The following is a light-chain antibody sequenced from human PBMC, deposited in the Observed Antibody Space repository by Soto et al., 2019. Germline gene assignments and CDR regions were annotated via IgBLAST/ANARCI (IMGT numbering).Light chain of an antibody. CDR1: QSVGSD. V-gene: IGKV3-15*01. CDR2: DAS. CDR3: QQYGSSPLT. Sequence: EKVMTQSPATLSVSPGERATLSCRASQSVGSDLAWYQQKPGQAPRLLIYDASTRATDIPARLSGSGSGTEFTLTISSLQSEDFAVYYCQQYGSSPLTFGPGTKVDIK. J-gene: IGKJ3*01.